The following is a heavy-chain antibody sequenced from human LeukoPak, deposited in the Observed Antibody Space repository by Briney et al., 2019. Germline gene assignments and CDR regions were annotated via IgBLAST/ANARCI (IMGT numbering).Heavy chain of an antibody. D-gene: IGHD3-22*01. Sequence: SETLSLTCAVSGGSITINNYSWSWIRQPPGKGLEWIGYIYHSGTTNYNPSLKTRVTISVDTSKNQFSLKLSSVTAADTAVYYCASLTMIVVPWGQGTLVTVSS. J-gene: IGHJ4*02. CDR1: GGSITINNYS. V-gene: IGHV4-30-2*01. CDR2: IYHSGTT. CDR3: ASLTMIVVP.